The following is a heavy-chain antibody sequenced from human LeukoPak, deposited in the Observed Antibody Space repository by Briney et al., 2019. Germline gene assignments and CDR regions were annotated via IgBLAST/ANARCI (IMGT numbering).Heavy chain of an antibody. V-gene: IGHV4-61*02. J-gene: IGHJ4*02. CDR1: GGSISSGSYY. Sequence: PSETLSLTCTVSGGSISSGSYYWSWIRQPAGKGLEWIGRIYTSGSTNYNPSLKSRVTISVDTSKNQFSLKLSSVTAADTAVYYCARSEGGSYSVGYWGQGTLVTVSS. CDR2: IYTSGST. D-gene: IGHD1-26*01. CDR3: ARSEGGSYSVGY.